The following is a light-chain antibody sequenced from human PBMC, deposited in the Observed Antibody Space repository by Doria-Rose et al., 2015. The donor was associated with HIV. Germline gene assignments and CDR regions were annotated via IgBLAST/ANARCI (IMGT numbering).Light chain of an antibody. CDR1: SSNIGAGFD. V-gene: IGLV1-40*02. CDR2: GNT. CDR3: QSYDSRLSVYV. Sequence: QSVVTQPPSVSGAPGQRVAISCTGSSSNIGAGFDVNWYQQFPGTAPKLLIHGNTNRPSGVPDRFSGSKSGTSASLATSGRRAEDEADYYCQSYDSRLSVYVFGTGTKVTVL. J-gene: IGLJ1*01.